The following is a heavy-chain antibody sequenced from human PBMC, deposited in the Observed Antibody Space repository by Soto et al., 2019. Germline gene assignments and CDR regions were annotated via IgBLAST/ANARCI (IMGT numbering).Heavy chain of an antibody. CDR1: GFTSSNYW. D-gene: IGHD3-9*01. V-gene: IGHV3-74*01. J-gene: IGHJ3*01. CDR3: ARSPGGYYID. Sequence: GGSLRLSCAASGFTSSNYWMHWVRQAPGKGLVWVSRIKSDGSSTSYADSVKGRFTISRDNAKNTLDLQMHGLRAEDMAVYYCARSPGGYYIDWGQGTMVTV. CDR2: IKSDGSST.